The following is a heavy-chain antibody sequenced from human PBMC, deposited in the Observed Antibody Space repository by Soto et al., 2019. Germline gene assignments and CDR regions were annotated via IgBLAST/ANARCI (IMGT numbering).Heavy chain of an antibody. CDR1: GGSISRNY. CDR2: IYDSGTT. D-gene: IGHD5-18*01. Sequence: SETLSLTXTVSGGSISRNYWSWIRQPPGKGLEWLGYIYDSGTTNYNPSVKSRVTISLDTSKSQFSLRMSSVTAADTAVYYCAGEGEYSYGYFDYWGQGAQVTVSS. J-gene: IGHJ4*02. V-gene: IGHV4-59*01. CDR3: AGEGEYSYGYFDY.